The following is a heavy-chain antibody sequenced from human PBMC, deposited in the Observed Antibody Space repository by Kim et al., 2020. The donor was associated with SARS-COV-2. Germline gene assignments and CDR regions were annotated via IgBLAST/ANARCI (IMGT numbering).Heavy chain of an antibody. CDR1: GFTFSIYA. CDR3: AKVTGITLGFYYYYGMDV. V-gene: IGHV3-23*01. CDR2: ISGSGGST. D-gene: IGHD3-16*01. Sequence: GGSLRLSCAASGFTFSIYAMSWVRQAPGKGLEWVSAISGSGGSTYYADSVKGRFTISRDNSKNTLYLQMNSLRAEDTAVYYCAKVTGITLGFYYYYGMDVWGQGTTVTVSS. J-gene: IGHJ6*02.